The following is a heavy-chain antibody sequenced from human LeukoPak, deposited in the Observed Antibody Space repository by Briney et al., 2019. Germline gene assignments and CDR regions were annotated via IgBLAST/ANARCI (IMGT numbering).Heavy chain of an antibody. V-gene: IGHV3-30-3*01. CDR2: ISYDGSNK. CDR1: GFTFSSYA. J-gene: IGHJ6*02. D-gene: IGHD2-2*01. CDR3: ARGGCSSTSCYLDYYYYYGMDV. Sequence: GGSLRLSCAASGFTFSSYAMHWVRQAPGKGLEWVAVISYDGSNKYHADSVKGRFTISRDNSKNTLYLQMNSLRAEDTAVYYCARGGCSSTSCYLDYYYYYGMDVWGQGTTVTVSS.